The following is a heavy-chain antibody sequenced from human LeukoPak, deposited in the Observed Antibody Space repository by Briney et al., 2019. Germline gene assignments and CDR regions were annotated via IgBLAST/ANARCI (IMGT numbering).Heavy chain of an antibody. V-gene: IGHV3-7*01. Sequence: GGSLRLSCVASGFTFTDYWMSWVRQAPGKGLEWVGSIKQDGSEKYYGGSVKGRFTISRDNAKNSLSLQINSLRAEDTAVYYCIRMGYCTNGICYEVFDYWGQGTLVTVSS. CDR1: GFTFTDYW. CDR2: IKQDGSEK. J-gene: IGHJ4*02. D-gene: IGHD2-8*01. CDR3: IRMGYCTNGICYEVFDY.